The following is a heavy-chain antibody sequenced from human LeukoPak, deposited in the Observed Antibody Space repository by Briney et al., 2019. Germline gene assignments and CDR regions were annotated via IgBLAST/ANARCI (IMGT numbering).Heavy chain of an antibody. D-gene: IGHD1-1*01. CDR3: ARSVRRTTTWFDP. CDR2: IYYSGST. Sequence: PSETLSLTCTVSGGTISSYYWIWIRQPPGKGLEGIGNIYYSGSTNYNPSLKSRVTISVDTSKNQFSLKLSSVTAADTAVYYCARSVRRTTTWFDPWGQGTLVTVSS. CDR1: GGTISSYY. V-gene: IGHV4-59*12. J-gene: IGHJ5*02.